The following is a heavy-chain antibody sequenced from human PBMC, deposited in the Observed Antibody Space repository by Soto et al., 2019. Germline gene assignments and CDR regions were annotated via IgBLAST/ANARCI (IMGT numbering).Heavy chain of an antibody. CDR2: MDGSGGTT. V-gene: IGHV3-23*01. D-gene: IGHD3-10*01. CDR3: AKNSGWFNP. CDR1: GFPVRSTD. Sequence: EFQVLQSGGGLVQPGGSLTLSCAASGFPVRSTDMTWVRQAPGKGLEWVSTMDGSGGTTYYADSVKGRFTISRDNSINTVFLQMNSLRADETALYFWAKNSGWFNPWGQGALVTVSS. J-gene: IGHJ5*02.